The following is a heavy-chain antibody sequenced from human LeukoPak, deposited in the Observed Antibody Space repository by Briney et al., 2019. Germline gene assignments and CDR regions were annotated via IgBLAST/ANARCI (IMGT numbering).Heavy chain of an antibody. CDR2: IKQDGSEK. D-gene: IGHD3-3*01. CDR3: AKDVGVLYYYYGMDV. J-gene: IGHJ6*02. V-gene: IGHV3-7*03. Sequence: GGSLRLSCAASGFTFSSYWMSWVRQAPGKGLEWVANIKQDGSEKYYVDSVKGRFTISRDNAKNSLYLQMNSLRAEDTALYYCAKDVGVLYYYYGMDVWGQGSTVTVSS. CDR1: GFTFSSYW.